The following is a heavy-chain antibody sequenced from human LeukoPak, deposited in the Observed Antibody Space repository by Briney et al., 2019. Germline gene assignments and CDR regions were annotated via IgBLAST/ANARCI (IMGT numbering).Heavy chain of an antibody. D-gene: IGHD4-17*01. CDR3: ARDPNGDYIGAFDFQR. CDR1: GFTFSNYA. Sequence: GGSLRLSCVGSGFTFSNYAMMWVRQTQGKRLEWVSAIRGSGTSTFYAASVKGRFTIFRDNFKNTVYLQMNNLRADDSAVYYCARDPNGDYIGAFDFQRWGLGTQVTVSS. CDR2: IRGSGTST. J-gene: IGHJ1*01. V-gene: IGHV3-23*01.